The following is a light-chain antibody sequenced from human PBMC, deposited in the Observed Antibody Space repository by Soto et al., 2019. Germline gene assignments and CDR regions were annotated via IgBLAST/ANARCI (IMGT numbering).Light chain of an antibody. CDR2: EDN. CDR1: SGSIASNY. CDR3: QSFDSRDQV. Sequence: NFMLTQPHSVSESPGKTVTISCTRSSGSIASNYVQWYQQRPGSSPTTVIYEDNQRPSGVPDRFSGSIDSSSNSASLTISGLKTADEADYSSQSFDSRDQVFGGGTRRTV. J-gene: IGLJ3*02. V-gene: IGLV6-57*01.